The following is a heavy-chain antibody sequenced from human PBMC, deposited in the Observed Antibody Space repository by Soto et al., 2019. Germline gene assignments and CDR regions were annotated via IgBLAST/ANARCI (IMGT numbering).Heavy chain of an antibody. D-gene: IGHD2-15*01. CDR3: ARGYCSGGSCYEDLAFDY. V-gene: IGHV3-23*01. Sequence: GGSLRLSCAASGFTFSNYAMSWVRQAPGKGLEWVSGISGSGGSTFYADSVKGRFTISRDKSKNTLYLQMNSLRAEDTAVYYCARGYCSGGSCYEDLAFDYWGQGTLVTVSS. CDR2: ISGSGGST. J-gene: IGHJ4*02. CDR1: GFTFSNYA.